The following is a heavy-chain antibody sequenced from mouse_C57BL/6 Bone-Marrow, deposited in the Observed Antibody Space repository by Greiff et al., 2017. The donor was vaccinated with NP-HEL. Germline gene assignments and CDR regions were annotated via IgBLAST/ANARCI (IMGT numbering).Heavy chain of an antibody. CDR2: IHPNSGST. V-gene: IGHV1-64*01. CDR1: GYTFTSYW. CDR3: ARRATVVTTDWFVY. D-gene: IGHD2-2*01. J-gene: IGHJ3*01. Sequence: VQLQQPGAELVKPGASVKLSCKASGYTFTSYWMHWVKQRPGQGLEWIGMIHPNSGSTNYNEKFKSKATLTVDKSSSTAYMQLSSLTSEDSAVYYCARRATVVTTDWFVYWGQGTLVTVSA.